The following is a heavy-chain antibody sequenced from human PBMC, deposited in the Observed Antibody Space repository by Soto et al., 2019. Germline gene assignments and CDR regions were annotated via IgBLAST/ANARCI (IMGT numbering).Heavy chain of an antibody. CDR1: GFTFDDYT. Sequence: EVQLVESGGVVVPPGGSLRLSCAASGFTFDDYTMHWVRQAPGKGLEWVSLISWDGGSTYYADSVKCRFTISRDNSKNALYLQMNSMRTEDSALDYCAKDRLPHYYYYGMDVWGQGTTVTVSS. CDR3: AKDRLPHYYYYGMDV. V-gene: IGHV3-43*01. CDR2: ISWDGGST. J-gene: IGHJ6*02.